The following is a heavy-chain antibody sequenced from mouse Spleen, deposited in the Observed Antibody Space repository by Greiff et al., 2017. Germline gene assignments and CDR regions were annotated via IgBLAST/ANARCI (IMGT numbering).Heavy chain of an antibody. V-gene: IGHV5-9-1*01. Sequence: EVKVVESGGGLVKPGGSLTLSCAASGFTFSSYAMSWVRQTPEKRLEWVATISSGGSYTYYPDSVKGRFTISRDNAKNTLYLQMSSLRSEDTAMYYCAGDGGWYFDVWGAGTTVTVSS. D-gene: IGHD3-3*01. CDR1: GFTFSSYA. CDR3: AGDGGWYFDV. J-gene: IGHJ1*01. CDR2: ISSGGSYT.